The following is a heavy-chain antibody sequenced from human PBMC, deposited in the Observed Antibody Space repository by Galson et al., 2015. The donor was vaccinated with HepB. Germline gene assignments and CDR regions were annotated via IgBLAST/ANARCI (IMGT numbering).Heavy chain of an antibody. CDR1: GFTFSSYW. J-gene: IGHJ5*01. CDR2: IKHDGTST. V-gene: IGHV3-74*01. Sequence: SLRLSCAAAGFTFSSYWMYWVRQPPGKGLVWVARIKHDGTSTSYADSVKGRFTISRDNVKNTLYVQMNSLRAEDTAVYYCARAWEQNKSWFDSWGQGTLVTVSS. CDR3: ARAWEQNKSWFDS. D-gene: IGHD1/OR15-1a*01.